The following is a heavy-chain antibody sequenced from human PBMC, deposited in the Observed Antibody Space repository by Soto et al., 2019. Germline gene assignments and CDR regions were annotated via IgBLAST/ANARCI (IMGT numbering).Heavy chain of an antibody. V-gene: IGHV4-34*01. CDR1: GGSFSGYY. CDR2: INHSGST. CDR3: ARGKRPKDIVVVPAAMGWFDP. J-gene: IGHJ5*02. D-gene: IGHD2-2*01. Sequence: QVQLQQWGAGLLKPSETLSLTCAVYGGSFSGYYWSWIRQPPGKGLEWIGEINHSGSTNYNPSLKSRVTIAVDTSKNQFSRKLSSVTAADTAVYYCARGKRPKDIVVVPAAMGWFDPWGQGTLVTVSS.